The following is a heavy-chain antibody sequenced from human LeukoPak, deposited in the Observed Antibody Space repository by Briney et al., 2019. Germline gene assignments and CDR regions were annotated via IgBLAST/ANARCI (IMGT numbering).Heavy chain of an antibody. CDR1: GYTFTSYG. V-gene: IGHV1-2*02. J-gene: IGHJ5*02. CDR3: ARGVELRRTFLRYNWFDP. CDR2: INPDSGGR. D-gene: IGHD1-26*01. Sequence: ASVKVSCKASGYTFTSYGISWVRQAPGQGLEWMGWINPDSGGRNYAQKFQGRVTMTRDTSINTALMELSSVTSDDTAVYYCARGVELRRTFLRYNWFDPWGQGTLVTVSS.